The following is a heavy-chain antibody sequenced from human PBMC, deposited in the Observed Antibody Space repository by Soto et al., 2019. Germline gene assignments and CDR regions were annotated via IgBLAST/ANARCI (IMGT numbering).Heavy chain of an antibody. CDR2: IIPILGIA. D-gene: IGHD4-17*01. V-gene: IGHV1-69*02. CDR3: ASQYGDLTFDY. Sequence: QVQLVQSGAEVKKPGSSVKVSCKASGGTFSSYTISWVRQAPGQGLEWMGRIIPILGIANYAQKFQGRVTITADKSTSTAYMELSSLRSEDTAVHYCASQYGDLTFDYWGQGTLVTVSS. CDR1: GGTFSSYT. J-gene: IGHJ4*02.